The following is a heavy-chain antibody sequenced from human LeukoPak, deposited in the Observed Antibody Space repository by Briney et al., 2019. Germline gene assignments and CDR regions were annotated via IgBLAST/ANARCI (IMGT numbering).Heavy chain of an antibody. D-gene: IGHD6-13*01. CDR2: ISGSGGST. V-gene: IGHV3-23*01. CDR1: GFTFSSYS. Sequence: GGSLRLSCAASGFTFSSYSMNWVRQAPGKGLEWVSAISGSGGSTYYADSVKGRFTISRDNSKNTLYLQMNSLRAEDTAVYYCAKVYVAAAGNWFDPWGQGTLVTVSS. CDR3: AKVYVAAAGNWFDP. J-gene: IGHJ5*02.